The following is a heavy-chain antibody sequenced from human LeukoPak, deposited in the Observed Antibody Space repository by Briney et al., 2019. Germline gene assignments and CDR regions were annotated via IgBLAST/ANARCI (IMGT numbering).Heavy chain of an antibody. D-gene: IGHD2-15*01. V-gene: IGHV4-61*05. J-gene: IGHJ2*01. Sequence: SETLSLTCTVSGGSISSTTAYWAWIRQPPGKGLEWIGYIYYSGSSNYNPSLKSRGTISVDTSKKQFSLKVTSVTAADTAVYYCARVAALHWYFDLWGRGTLVTVSS. CDR2: IYYSGSS. CDR1: GGSISSTTAY. CDR3: ARVAALHWYFDL.